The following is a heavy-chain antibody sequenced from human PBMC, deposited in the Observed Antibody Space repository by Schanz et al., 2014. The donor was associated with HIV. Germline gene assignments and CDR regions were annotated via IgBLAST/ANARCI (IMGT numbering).Heavy chain of an antibody. CDR3: AKASESIFGVEGLDF. CDR1: GFIFSNYG. CDR2: SSHDGSVK. D-gene: IGHD3-3*01. V-gene: IGHV3-30*18. J-gene: IGHJ4*02. Sequence: QVHLVESGGGVVQPGRSLRLSCVGSGFIFSNYGIHWVRQAPGKGQGGGAVSSHDGSVKFYGDSVKGRFTISRDTFKNTVYLQMNSLRSEDTAVYYCAKASESIFGVEGLDFWGQGTLVIVSS.